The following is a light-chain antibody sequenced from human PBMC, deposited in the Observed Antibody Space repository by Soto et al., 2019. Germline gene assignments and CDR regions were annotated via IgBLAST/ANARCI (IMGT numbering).Light chain of an antibody. J-gene: IGKJ1*01. CDR2: GAS. Sequence: EIVMTQSPATLSVSPGERATLSCRASQSVTSNLAWYQQKPGQAPRLLIYGASTRATGIPARFSGSGSGTEFTLTISSLQSEDFAVYYCQQYNDWPLWTFGHGTRAEVK. V-gene: IGKV3-15*01. CDR1: QSVTSN. CDR3: QQYNDWPLWT.